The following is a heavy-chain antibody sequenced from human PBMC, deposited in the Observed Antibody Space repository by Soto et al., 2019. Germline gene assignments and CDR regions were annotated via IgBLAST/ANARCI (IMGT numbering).Heavy chain of an antibody. CDR2: IYYLGST. Sequence: ASETLSLTCSVSGGSMSEYFWSWIRQSPGKGLEWIGYIYYLGSTDYNPSLKSRVTISVDTSKRQFSLRLTSVTAADTAVYYCARDGYDGSGSPYPAYWGPGTQVSVSS. D-gene: IGHD3-10*01. J-gene: IGHJ4*02. CDR1: GGSMSEYF. CDR3: ARDGYDGSGSPYPAY. V-gene: IGHV4-59*01.